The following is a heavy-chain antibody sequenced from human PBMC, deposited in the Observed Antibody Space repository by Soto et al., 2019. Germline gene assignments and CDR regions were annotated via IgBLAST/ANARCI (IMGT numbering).Heavy chain of an antibody. V-gene: IGHV4-59*01. CDR1: GGSISSYD. J-gene: IGHJ3*02. Sequence: SETLCLTCTVAGGSISSYDGSWIRQPPGKGLEWIGYIYYSGSTNYNPSLKSRVTISVDTSKNQFSLKLGSVTAADTAVYYCARRYGYAFDIWGQGTMVTVSS. D-gene: IGHD4-17*01. CDR2: IYYSGST. CDR3: ARRYGYAFDI.